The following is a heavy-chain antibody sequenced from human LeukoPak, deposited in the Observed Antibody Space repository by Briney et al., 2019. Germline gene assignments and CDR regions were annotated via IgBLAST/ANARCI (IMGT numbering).Heavy chain of an antibody. CDR3: ARVNYDPLTYYYYYMDV. J-gene: IGHJ6*03. D-gene: IGHD3-3*01. V-gene: IGHV4-59*01. CDR2: IYYSGST. Sequence: PSETLSLTCTVSGGSISSYYWSWIRPPPGKGLEGIGYIYYSGSTNYNPSLKSRVTISVDTSKNQFSLKLSSVTAADTAVYYCARVNYDPLTYYYYYMDVWGKGTTVTVSS. CDR1: GGSISSYY.